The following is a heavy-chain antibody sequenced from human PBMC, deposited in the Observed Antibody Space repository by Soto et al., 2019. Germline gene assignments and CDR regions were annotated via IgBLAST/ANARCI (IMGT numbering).Heavy chain of an antibody. CDR1: GGSISSYY. D-gene: IGHD3-10*01. CDR2: IDYSGST. J-gene: IGHJ4*02. Sequence: SSETLSLTCTVSGGSISSYYWSWIRQPPGKGLEWIGYIDYSGSTNYNPSLKSRVTISVDTSKNHFSLKLSSVTAADTAVYYCARGDYYGSGSYYNDYWGQGTLVTVSS. V-gene: IGHV4-59*01. CDR3: ARGDYYGSGSYYNDY.